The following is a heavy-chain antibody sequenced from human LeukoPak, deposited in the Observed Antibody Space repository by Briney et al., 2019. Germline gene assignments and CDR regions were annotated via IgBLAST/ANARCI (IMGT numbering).Heavy chain of an antibody. CDR2: IYPSDSDT. J-gene: IGHJ6*02. Sequence: GESLKISCKGSGYTFTTYWIGWVRQMPGKGLEWMGIIYPSDSDTRYSPSFQGQVTISADKSINTAYLQWSNLKASDTAIYYCARRPYYYGMDVWGQGTAVTVSS. V-gene: IGHV5-51*01. CDR3: ARRPYYYGMDV. CDR1: GYTFTTYW.